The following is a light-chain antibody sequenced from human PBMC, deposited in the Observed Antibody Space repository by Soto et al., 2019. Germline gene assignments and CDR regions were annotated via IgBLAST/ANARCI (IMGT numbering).Light chain of an antibody. CDR1: SSDVGKYNL. J-gene: IGLJ2*01. CDR2: EDS. V-gene: IGLV2-23*01. Sequence: QSALTQPASVSGSPGQSITISCTGSSSDVGKYNLVSWYQHHPGKAPKLMIYEDSERPSGVSHRFSGSKSGNPASLTISGLQTDDEADYYCCSYAGGTSVVFGGGTKVTVL. CDR3: CSYAGGTSVV.